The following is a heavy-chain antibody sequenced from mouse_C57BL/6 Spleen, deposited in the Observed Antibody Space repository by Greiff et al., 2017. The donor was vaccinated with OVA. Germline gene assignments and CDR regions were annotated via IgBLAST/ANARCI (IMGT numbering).Heavy chain of an antibody. V-gene: IGHV5-4*01. CDR3: ARDGPLCDY. CDR1: GFTFSSYA. J-gene: IGHJ2*01. D-gene: IGHD6-1*01. Sequence: DVQLVESGGGLVKPGGSLKLSCAASGFTFSSYAMSWVRQTPEKRLEWVATISDGGSYTYYPDNVKGRFTISRDNAKNNLYLQMSHLKSEDTAMYYCARDGPLCDYWGQGTTLTVSS. CDR2: ISDGGSYT.